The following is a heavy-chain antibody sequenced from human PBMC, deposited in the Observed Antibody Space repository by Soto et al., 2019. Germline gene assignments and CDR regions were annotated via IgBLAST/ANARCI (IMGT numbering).Heavy chain of an antibody. V-gene: IGHV4-34*01. CDR3: ARGLDELNWFDP. D-gene: IGHD3-10*01. CDR2: INHSGST. J-gene: IGHJ5*02. CDR1: GGSFSGYY. Sequence: PSETLSLTCAVYGGSFSGYYWSWIRQPPGKGLEWIGEINHSGSTNYNPSLKSRVTISVDTSKNQFSLKLSSVTAADTAVYYCARGLDELNWFDPWGQGTLVTVSS.